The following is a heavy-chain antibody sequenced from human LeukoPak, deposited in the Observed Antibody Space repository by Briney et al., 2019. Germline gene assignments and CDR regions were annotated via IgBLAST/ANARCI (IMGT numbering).Heavy chain of an antibody. V-gene: IGHV4-34*01. CDR3: ARERGRKRYYYDSSGQNFDY. CDR1: GGSFSGYY. Sequence: SETLSLTCAVYGGSFSGYYWSWIPQPPGKGLEWIGEITHSGSTNYNPSLKSRVTISVDTSKNQFSLKLSSVTAADTAVYYCARERGRKRYYYDSSGQNFDYWGQGTLVTVSS. CDR2: ITHSGST. J-gene: IGHJ4*02. D-gene: IGHD3-22*01.